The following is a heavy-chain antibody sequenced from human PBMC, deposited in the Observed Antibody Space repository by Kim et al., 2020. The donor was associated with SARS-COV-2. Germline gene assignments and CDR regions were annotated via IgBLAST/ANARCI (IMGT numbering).Heavy chain of an antibody. CDR3: AKDSTYYDILTGYYFSPRYFDY. J-gene: IGHJ4*02. D-gene: IGHD3-9*01. V-gene: IGHV3-23*01. CDR2: ISGSGGST. Sequence: GGSLRLSCAASGFTFSSYAMSWVRQAPGKGLEWVSAISGSGGSTYYADSVKGRFTISRDNSKNTLYLQMNSLRAEDTAVYYCAKDSTYYDILTGYYFSPRYFDYWGQGTLVTVSS. CDR1: GFTFSSYA.